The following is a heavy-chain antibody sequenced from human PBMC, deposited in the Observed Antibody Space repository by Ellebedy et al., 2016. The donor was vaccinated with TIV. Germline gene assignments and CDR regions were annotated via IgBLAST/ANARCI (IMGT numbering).Heavy chain of an antibody. CDR3: ARGVRYNWNDWAGY. Sequence: PGGSLRLSCAASGFTFSSYGMHWVRHAPGKGLEWVAFLRYDGSNKYYADSVKGRFTISRDNSKNTLYLQMNSLRAEDTAVYYCARGVRYNWNDWAGYWGQGTLVSVSS. D-gene: IGHD1-1*01. CDR1: GFTFSSYG. CDR2: LRYDGSNK. J-gene: IGHJ4*02. V-gene: IGHV3-30*02.